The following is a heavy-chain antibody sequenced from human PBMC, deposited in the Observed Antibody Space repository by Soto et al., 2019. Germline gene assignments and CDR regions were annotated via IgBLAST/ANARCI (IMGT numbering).Heavy chain of an antibody. V-gene: IGHV3-74*01. J-gene: IGHJ5*02. Sequence: GGSLRLSCAASGFTFSNYFMHWVRQVPGEGLVWVSRMSGDGKTISYADSVKGLFTISRDNAKNALYLQMNSLRVEDTAVYYCARTYVPGIAGFDPWGQGTLVTVSS. CDR3: ARTYVPGIAGFDP. D-gene: IGHD1-1*01. CDR2: MSGDGKTI. CDR1: GFTFSNYF.